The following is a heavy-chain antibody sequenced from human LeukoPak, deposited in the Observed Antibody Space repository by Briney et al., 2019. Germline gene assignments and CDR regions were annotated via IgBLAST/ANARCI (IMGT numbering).Heavy chain of an antibody. CDR3: AKPEASGNFYYTLDY. V-gene: IGHV3-23*01. CDR1: GFTFSSYA. J-gene: IGHJ4*02. D-gene: IGHD1-26*01. Sequence: GGSLRLSCAASGFTFSSYAMTWVRQAPGKGLEWVSSIGGNSDFTYYTDSVKGRFTISRDNSRNTLYLQINSLRAEDTAIYNCAKPEASGNFYYTLDYWGQGTLVTVSS. CDR2: IGGNSDFT.